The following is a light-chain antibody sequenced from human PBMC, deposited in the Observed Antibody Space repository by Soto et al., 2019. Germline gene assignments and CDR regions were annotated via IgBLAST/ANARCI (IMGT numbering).Light chain of an antibody. CDR2: WAS. CDR3: QQYYSIPPS. Sequence: DIVMTQSPDSLAVSLGERATINCKSSQSVLYSSTNNNYLAWHQQKPGQPPKLLIYWASTRESGVPDRFSGSGSGTDFTLTISSLQAEDVGVYYCQQYYSIPPSFGGGTQVEIK. V-gene: IGKV4-1*01. CDR1: QSVLYSSTNNNY. J-gene: IGKJ4*01.